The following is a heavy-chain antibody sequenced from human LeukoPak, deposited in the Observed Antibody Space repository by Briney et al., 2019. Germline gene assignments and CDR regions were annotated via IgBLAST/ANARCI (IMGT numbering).Heavy chain of an antibody. D-gene: IGHD3-3*02. CDR2: ITPKSGDT. CDR3: ARVRLADERVWAY. Sequence: ASVKVSCKASGYTFSDYYIHWVRQAPGQGLEYVGWITPKSGDTYSPQRFQGRVTMTRDASISTAYMELSSLRSDDTAVYFCARVRLADERVWAYWGKGTLVTVSS. J-gene: IGHJ4*02. CDR1: GYTFSDYY. V-gene: IGHV1-2*02.